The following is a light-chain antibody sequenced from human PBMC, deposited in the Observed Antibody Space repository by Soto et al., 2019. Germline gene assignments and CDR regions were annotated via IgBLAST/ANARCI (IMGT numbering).Light chain of an antibody. Sequence: QSVLTQPASVSGSPGQSITISCTGTRSDVGAFNYVSWYQQHPGKAPKLMIYDVSNRPSGVSNRFSGSKSGNTASLTISGLQADDEADYYCSSYTSSSTYVFGTGTKLTVL. CDR3: SSYTSSSTYV. J-gene: IGLJ1*01. CDR2: DVS. CDR1: RSDVGAFNY. V-gene: IGLV2-14*01.